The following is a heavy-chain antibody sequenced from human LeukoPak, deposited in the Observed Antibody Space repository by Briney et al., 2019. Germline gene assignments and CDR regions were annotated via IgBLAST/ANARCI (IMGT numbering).Heavy chain of an antibody. CDR3: AKAWLGNQLPPNWFDP. D-gene: IGHD2-2*01. J-gene: IGHJ5*02. V-gene: IGHV3-48*03. CDR1: GFTFSSYE. Sequence: PGGSLRLSCAASGFTFSSYEMNWVRQAPGKGLEWVSYISSSGSTIYYADSVKGRFTISRDNSKNTLYLQMNSLRAEDTAVYYCAKAWLGNQLPPNWFDPWGQGTLVTVSS. CDR2: ISSSGSTI.